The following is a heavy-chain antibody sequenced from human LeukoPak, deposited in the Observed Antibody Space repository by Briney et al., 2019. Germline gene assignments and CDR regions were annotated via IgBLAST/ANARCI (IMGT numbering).Heavy chain of an antibody. V-gene: IGHV3-7*05. Sequence: GGSLRLSCAASGFTFSSFWMSWVRQAPGKGLEWVAKIIQDGSEKYYVDSVKGRFTISRDNAKNSLYPQMNSLRAEDTAVYYCARSLGYCSAGSCFPFDYWGQGTLVTVSS. D-gene: IGHD2-15*01. CDR3: ARSLGYCSAGSCFPFDY. CDR1: GFTFSSFW. CDR2: IIQDGSEK. J-gene: IGHJ4*02.